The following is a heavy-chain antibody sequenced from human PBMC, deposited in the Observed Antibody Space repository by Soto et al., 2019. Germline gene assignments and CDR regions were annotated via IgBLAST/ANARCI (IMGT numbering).Heavy chain of an antibody. D-gene: IGHD3-9*01. Sequence: ASVKVSCKASGYTFTSYDINWVRQATGQGLEWMGWMNPNSGNTGYAQKFQGRVTMTRNTSISTAYMELSSLRSEDTAVYYCARVGLRYFDWLPPPQDYDYWGQGTLVTVSS. V-gene: IGHV1-8*01. CDR1: GYTFTSYD. CDR2: MNPNSGNT. J-gene: IGHJ4*02. CDR3: ARVGLRYFDWLPPPQDYDY.